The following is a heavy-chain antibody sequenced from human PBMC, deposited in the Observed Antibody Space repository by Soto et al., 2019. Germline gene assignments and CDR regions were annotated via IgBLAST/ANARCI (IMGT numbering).Heavy chain of an antibody. CDR3: ARDCWGIDY. CDR2: INPYNVNT. CDR1: GYTFTSYG. D-gene: IGHD3-16*01. J-gene: IGHJ4*02. V-gene: IGHV1-18*01. Sequence: QVQLVQSGAEVKKPGASVNVSCKASGYTFTSYGISWVRQAPGQGLEWMGWINPYNVNTNYAPKLQGRVTMTTDTSTMTASMALRSLRSGDTAVYYCARDCWGIDYWGQGNLVTVSS.